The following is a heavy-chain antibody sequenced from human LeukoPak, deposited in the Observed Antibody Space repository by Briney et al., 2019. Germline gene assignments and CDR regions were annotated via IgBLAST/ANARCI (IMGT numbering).Heavy chain of an antibody. J-gene: IGHJ4*02. CDR1: GYSFTSYW. V-gene: IGHV5-51*01. Sequence: GESLKISCRGSGYSFTSYWIAWVRQMPGKGLEWMGINYPRDSDTRYSPSFQGQVTISADKSISAAYLQWSSLKASDTAMYYCARHTDSSSSRVIDYWGQGTLVTVSS. CDR3: ARHTDSSSSRVIDY. CDR2: NYPRDSDT. D-gene: IGHD3-22*01.